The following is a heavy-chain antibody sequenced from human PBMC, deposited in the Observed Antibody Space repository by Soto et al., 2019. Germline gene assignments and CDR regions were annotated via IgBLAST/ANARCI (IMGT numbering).Heavy chain of an antibody. J-gene: IGHJ4*02. D-gene: IGHD6-6*01. Sequence: QLQLQESASGLVKPSQTLSLTCAVSGGSISSGGYSWSWLRQPPGKGLEWIGYIYHSGSTYYNPSLKRGVTISVDRSKNQFSLKLSSVTAADTAVYYCAGGIAARPLGYWGQGTLVTVSS. CDR1: GGSISSGGYS. CDR2: IYHSGST. CDR3: AGGIAARPLGY. V-gene: IGHV4-30-2*01.